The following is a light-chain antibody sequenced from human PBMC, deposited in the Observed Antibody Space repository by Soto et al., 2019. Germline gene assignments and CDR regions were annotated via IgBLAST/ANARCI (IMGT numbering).Light chain of an antibody. V-gene: IGLV1-51*01. CDR1: SSNIGNNY. CDR3: GTWDNSLRAGV. CDR2: DNN. J-gene: IGLJ1*01. Sequence: VLTQPPSVSAAPGQKVTISCSGSSSNIGNNYVSCYQQLPGTAPKLLIYDNNKRPSGIPDRFSGSKSGTSATLGITGLQTGDEADYYCGTWDNSLRAGVFGTGTKVTVL.